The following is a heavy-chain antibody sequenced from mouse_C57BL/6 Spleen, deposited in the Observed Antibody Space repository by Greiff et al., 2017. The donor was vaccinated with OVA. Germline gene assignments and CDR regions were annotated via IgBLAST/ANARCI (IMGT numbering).Heavy chain of an antibody. CDR1: GYSITSGYY. V-gene: IGHV3-6*01. D-gene: IGHD2-3*01. Sequence: EVQLVESGPGLVKPSQSLSLTCSVTGYSITSGYYWNWIRQFPGNKLEWMGYISYDGSNNYNPSLKNRISITRDTSKNQFFLKLNSVTTEDTATYYCARVRGDGYYDWYFDVWGTGTTVTVSS. CDR3: ARVRGDGYYDWYFDV. J-gene: IGHJ1*03. CDR2: ISYDGSN.